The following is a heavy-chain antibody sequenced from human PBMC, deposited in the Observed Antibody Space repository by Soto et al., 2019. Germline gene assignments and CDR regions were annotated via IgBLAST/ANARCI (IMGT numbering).Heavy chain of an antibody. CDR2: IYYSGGT. CDR3: ARRYGGNLDY. V-gene: IGHV4-59*08. Sequence: QVQLQESGPGLVKPSETLSLTCTVSGGSISSYYWSWIRQPPGKGLEWIGYIYYSGGTNYNPSLKXRVTISVASSKNHFSLKLISVTAAVTAVYYCARRYGGNLDYWGQGTLVTVSS. CDR1: GGSISSYY. D-gene: IGHD1-26*01. J-gene: IGHJ4*02.